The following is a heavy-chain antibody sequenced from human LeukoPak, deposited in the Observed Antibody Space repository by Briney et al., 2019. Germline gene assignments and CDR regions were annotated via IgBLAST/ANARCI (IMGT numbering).Heavy chain of an antibody. D-gene: IGHD1-26*01. Sequence: SETLSLTCAVYGGSFSGYYWSWIRQPPGKGLEWIGEINHSGSTYYNPSLKSRVTISVDTSKNQFSLKLSSVTAADTAVYYCARCPREGATLGGNFYYYYYMDVWGKGTTVTVSS. CDR1: GGSFSGYY. V-gene: IGHV4-34*01. CDR2: INHSGST. CDR3: ARCPREGATLGGNFYYYYYMDV. J-gene: IGHJ6*03.